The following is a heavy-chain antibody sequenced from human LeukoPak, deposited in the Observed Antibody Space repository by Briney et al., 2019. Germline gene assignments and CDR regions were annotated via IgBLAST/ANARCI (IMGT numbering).Heavy chain of an antibody. CDR1: GGSISSGGYS. V-gene: IGHV4-30-2*01. CDR3: ARGGGEEFGEYDVFDY. CDR2: IYHSGRT. J-gene: IGHJ4*02. Sequence: SQTLSPTCAVSGGSISSGGYSWSWIRQPPGKGLEWIGYIYHSGRTYYNPSLKSRVTISIDRSKNQFSLRLSSVTAADTTVYYCARGGGEEFGEYDVFDYWGQGTLVTVSS. D-gene: IGHD3-10*01.